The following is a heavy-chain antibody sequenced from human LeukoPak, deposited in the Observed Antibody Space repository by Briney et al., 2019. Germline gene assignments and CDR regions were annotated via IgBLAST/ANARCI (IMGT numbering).Heavy chain of an antibody. CDR1: GGSFSGYY. CDR2: INHSGST. J-gene: IGHJ6*02. Sequence: PSETLSLTCAVYGGSFSGYYWSWIRQPPGKGLEWIGEINHSGSTNYNPSLKSRVTISVDTSKNQFSLKLSSVTAADTAVYYCAICSSTSCYYYGMDVWGQGTTVTVSS. D-gene: IGHD2-2*01. CDR3: AICSSTSCYYYGMDV. V-gene: IGHV4-34*01.